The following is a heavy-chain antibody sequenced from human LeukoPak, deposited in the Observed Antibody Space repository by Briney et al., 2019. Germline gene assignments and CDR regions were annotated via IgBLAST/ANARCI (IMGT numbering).Heavy chain of an antibody. J-gene: IGHJ5*02. CDR3: ARDSGLRGKPPNWFDP. D-gene: IGHD4-17*01. V-gene: IGHV3-30-3*01. CDR1: GFTFSSYA. Sequence: GGSLRLSCAASGFTFSSYAMHCVRQAPGKGLGWVAVISYDGSNKYYADSVKGRFTISRDNSKNTLYLQMNSLRAEDTAVYYCARDSGLRGKPPNWFDPWGQGTLVTVSS. CDR2: ISYDGSNK.